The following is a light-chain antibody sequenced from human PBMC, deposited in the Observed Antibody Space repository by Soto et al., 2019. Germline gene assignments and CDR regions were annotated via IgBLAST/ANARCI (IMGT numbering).Light chain of an antibody. CDR1: NIGSKS. CDR2: YDS. CDR3: QVWDSSSDPAVV. V-gene: IGLV3-21*04. Sequence: SYELTQPPSVSVAPGKTARITCGGNNIGSKSVHWYRQKPGQAPVLVIYYDSDRPSGIPERFSGSNSGNTATLTISRVEAGDEADYYCQVWDSSSDPAVVFGGGTKLTVL. J-gene: IGLJ2*01.